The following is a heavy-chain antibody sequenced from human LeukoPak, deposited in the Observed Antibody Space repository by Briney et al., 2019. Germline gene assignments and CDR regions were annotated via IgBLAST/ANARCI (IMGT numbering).Heavy chain of an antibody. D-gene: IGHD3-22*01. CDR2: IYYSGST. V-gene: IGHV4-59*01. Sequence: PSETLSLTCTVSGGSISSYYWSWIRQPPGKGLEWIGYIYYSGSTNYNPSLKSRVTISVDTSKNQFSLKLSSVTAADTALYYCARDLDSRYYYGMDVWGQGTTVTVSS. CDR3: ARDLDSRYYYGMDV. J-gene: IGHJ6*02. CDR1: GGSISSYY.